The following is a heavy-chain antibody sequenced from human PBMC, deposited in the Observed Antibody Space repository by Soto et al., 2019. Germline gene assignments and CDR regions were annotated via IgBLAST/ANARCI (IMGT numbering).Heavy chain of an antibody. V-gene: IGHV3-73*01. CDR2: IRSKANSYAT. CDR1: GFTFSGSA. CDR3: TRHGEWDSGWYAY. D-gene: IGHD6-19*01. Sequence: PGESLRPSCAASGFTFSGSAMHWVRQASGKGLEWVGRIRSKANSYATAYAASVKGRFTISRDDSKNTAYLQMNSLKTEDTAVYYCTRHGEWDSGWYAYWGQGT. J-gene: IGHJ4*02.